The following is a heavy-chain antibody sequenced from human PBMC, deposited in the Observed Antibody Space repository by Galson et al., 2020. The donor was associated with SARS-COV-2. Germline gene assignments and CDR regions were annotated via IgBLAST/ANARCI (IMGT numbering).Heavy chain of an antibody. D-gene: IGHD3-16*02. V-gene: IGHV4-59*01. CDR3: ASLNPYRT. Sequence: SETLSLTCTVSGASISNYYWSWIRQPPGKGLEWIGFVSNSGGAKSNTSLKSRVTISVDTSKNQFSLKLASVTTADTAVYYCASLNPYRTWGQGTLITVSS. J-gene: IGHJ5*02. CDR2: VSNSGGA. CDR1: GASISNYY.